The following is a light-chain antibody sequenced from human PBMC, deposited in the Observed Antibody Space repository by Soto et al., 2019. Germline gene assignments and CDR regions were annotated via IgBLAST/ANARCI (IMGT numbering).Light chain of an antibody. CDR2: EVR. Sequence: QSALTQPASVSGSPGQSITISCTGTSSDVGGHDYVSWYQQHPGKAPKLIIYEVRNRPSGVSNRFSGSKSGNTASLTISGLQAEDEADYYCAVWDDSLNGWAFGGGTKLTVL. CDR1: SSDVGGHDY. J-gene: IGLJ3*02. V-gene: IGLV2-14*01. CDR3: AVWDDSLNGWA.